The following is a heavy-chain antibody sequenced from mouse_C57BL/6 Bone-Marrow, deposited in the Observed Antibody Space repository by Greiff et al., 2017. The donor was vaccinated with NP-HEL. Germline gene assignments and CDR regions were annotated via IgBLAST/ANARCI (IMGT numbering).Heavy chain of an antibody. CDR3: ARDWPAQALYFDY. CDR2: ISDGGSYT. V-gene: IGHV5-4*01. J-gene: IGHJ2*01. D-gene: IGHD3-2*02. CDR1: GFTFSSYA. Sequence: EVQRVESGGGLVKPGGSLKLSCAASGFTFSSYAMSWVRQTPEKRLEWVATISDGGSYTYYPDNVKGRFTISRDNAKNNLYLQMIHLKSDDTAMYYCARDWPAQALYFDYWGQGTTLTVSS.